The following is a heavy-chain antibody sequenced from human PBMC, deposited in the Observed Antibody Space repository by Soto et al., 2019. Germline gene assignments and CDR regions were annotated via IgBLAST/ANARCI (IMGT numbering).Heavy chain of an antibody. V-gene: IGHV3-23*01. CDR3: AKGQTLWFGELLSSDFDY. D-gene: IGHD3-10*01. CDR2: ISGSGGST. CDR1: GFTFSSYA. J-gene: IGHJ4*02. Sequence: EVQLLESGGGLVQPGGSLRLSCAASGFTFSSYAMSWVRQAPGKGLEWVSAISGSGGSTYYADSVKGRFTISRDDSKNTLYLQMNSLRAEDTAVYYCAKGQTLWFGELLSSDFDYWGQGTLVTVSS.